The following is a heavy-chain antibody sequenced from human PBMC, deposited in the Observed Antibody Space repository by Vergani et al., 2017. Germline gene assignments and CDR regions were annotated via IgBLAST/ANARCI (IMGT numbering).Heavy chain of an antibody. CDR1: GYTFTSYD. D-gene: IGHD3-10*01. Sequence: QVQLVQSGAEVKKPGASVKVSCKASGYTFTSYDINWVRQATGQGLEWMGWMNPNSGNTGYAQKFQGRVTITRNTSISTAYMELSSLRSEDTAVYYCARGWLHRGSGSYYYPLYYYDGMDVWGQGTTVTVS. J-gene: IGHJ6*02. CDR3: ARGWLHRGSGSYYYPLYYYDGMDV. V-gene: IGHV1-8*03. CDR2: MNPNSGNT.